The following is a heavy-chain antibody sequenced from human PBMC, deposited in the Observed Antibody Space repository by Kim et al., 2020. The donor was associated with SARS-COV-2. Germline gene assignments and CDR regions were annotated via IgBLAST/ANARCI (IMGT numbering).Heavy chain of an antibody. CDR2: YN. V-gene: IGHV6-1*01. J-gene: IGHJ4*02. D-gene: IGHD6-13*01. Sequence: YNDYAVSVKSRITVNPDTSKNQFSLQLNSVTPEDTAVYYCARAAAGAFHYWGQGTLVTVSS. CDR3: ARAAAGAFHY.